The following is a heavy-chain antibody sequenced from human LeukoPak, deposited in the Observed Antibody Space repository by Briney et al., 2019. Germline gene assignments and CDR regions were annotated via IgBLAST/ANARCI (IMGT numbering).Heavy chain of an antibody. CDR2: IKQDGSEK. D-gene: IGHD4-23*01. CDR1: GFTFSSFW. J-gene: IGHJ5*02. Sequence: GGSLRLSCAASGFTFSSFWMSWVRQAPGKGLEWVANIKQDGSEKYYVDSVKGRFTISRDNAKNSLYLQMNSLRAEDTAVYYCAREYYGGNSGYNWFDPWGQGTLVTVSS. CDR3: AREYYGGNSGYNWFDP. V-gene: IGHV3-7*01.